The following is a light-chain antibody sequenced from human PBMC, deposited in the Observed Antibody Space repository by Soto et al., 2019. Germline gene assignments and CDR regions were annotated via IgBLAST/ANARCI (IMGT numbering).Light chain of an antibody. J-gene: IGKJ1*01. V-gene: IGKV3-20*01. CDR3: QQYGSSPQK. CDR2: GAS. CDR1: QSVSSN. Sequence: EIVMTQSPATLSVSPGERATLSCRASQSVSSNLAWYQQKPGQAPRLLIYGASSRATGIPDRFSGSGSGTDFTLTISRLEPEDFAVYYCQQYGSSPQKFGQVTTADIK.